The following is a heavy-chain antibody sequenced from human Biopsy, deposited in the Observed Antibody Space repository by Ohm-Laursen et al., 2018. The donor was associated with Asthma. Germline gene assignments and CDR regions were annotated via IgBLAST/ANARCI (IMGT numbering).Heavy chain of an antibody. D-gene: IGHD7-27*01. Sequence: SVKVSCKPSGFPFTAYYIHWVRQAPGQGLEWMGWISAYNGNTNYAQKLQGRVTITADESTSTAYMELSSLRSEDTAVYYCARSSHINWGGYFDYWGQGTLVTVSS. J-gene: IGHJ4*02. V-gene: IGHV1-18*04. CDR1: GFPFTAYY. CDR2: ISAYNGNT. CDR3: ARSSHINWGGYFDY.